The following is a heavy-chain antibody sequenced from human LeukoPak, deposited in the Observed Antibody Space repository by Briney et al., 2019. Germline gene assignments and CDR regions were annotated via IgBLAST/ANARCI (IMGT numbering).Heavy chain of an antibody. V-gene: IGHV3-23*01. Sequence: GGSLRLSCAASGFSFKSYAMSWVRQAPGMGLEWVSSISGRGDITYFADSMKGRFTIPRDNSKSTLYLQLSSLRADDTAVYFCAKVSLAGYNSGAHFDLWGQGTLVTVSS. CDR2: ISGRGDIT. CDR1: GFSFKSYA. J-gene: IGHJ4*02. D-gene: IGHD6-19*01. CDR3: AKVSLAGYNSGAHFDL.